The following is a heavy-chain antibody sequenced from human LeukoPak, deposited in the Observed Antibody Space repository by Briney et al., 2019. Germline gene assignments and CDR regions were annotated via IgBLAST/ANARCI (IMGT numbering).Heavy chain of an antibody. CDR3: ARVTDPSRYMDV. CDR1: GSSISSGGYY. CDR2: IYHSGST. J-gene: IGHJ6*03. D-gene: IGHD2-2*01. Sequence: SETLSLTCTVSGSSISSGGYYWSWIRQPPGKGLEWIGYIYHSGSTYYNPSLKSRVTISVDRSKNQFSLKLSSVTAADTAVYYCARVTDPSRYMDVWGKGTTVTVSS. V-gene: IGHV4-30-2*01.